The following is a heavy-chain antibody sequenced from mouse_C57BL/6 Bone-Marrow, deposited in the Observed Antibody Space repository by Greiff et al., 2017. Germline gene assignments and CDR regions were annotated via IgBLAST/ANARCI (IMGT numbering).Heavy chain of an antibody. D-gene: IGHD1-1*01. Sequence: ESGPGLVKPSQSLSLTCSVTGYSITSGYYWNWIRQFPGNQLEWMGYISYDGSTNYNPSLQNRISFTRDTSKNQFFLKLNSVTTEDTATYYCARGYYYGSREGYFDVWGTGTTVTVSS. CDR3: ARGYYYGSREGYFDV. J-gene: IGHJ1*03. CDR1: GYSITSGYY. V-gene: IGHV3-6*01. CDR2: ISYDGST.